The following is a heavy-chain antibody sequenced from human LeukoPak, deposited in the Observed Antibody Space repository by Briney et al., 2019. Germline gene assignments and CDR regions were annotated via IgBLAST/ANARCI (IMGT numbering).Heavy chain of an antibody. CDR2: IWYDGSNK. J-gene: IGHJ5*02. V-gene: IGHV3-33*06. CDR1: GFTFSSYG. CDR3: AKEGRQYYYDSSGYYSNWFVP. D-gene: IGHD3-22*01. Sequence: GGSLRLSCAASGFTFSSYGMHSVRQAPGKGPERVAVIWYDGSNKYYADSVKGRFTISRDNSKNTLYLQMNSLRAEDTAVYYCAKEGRQYYYDSSGYYSNWFVPWGQGTLVTVSS.